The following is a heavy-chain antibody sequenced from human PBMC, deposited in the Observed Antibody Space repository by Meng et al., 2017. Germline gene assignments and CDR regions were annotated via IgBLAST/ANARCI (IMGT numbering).Heavy chain of an antibody. V-gene: IGHV3-21*01. J-gene: IGHJ4*02. Sequence: ETLSLTCAASGFTFGSYSIHWVRQAPGKGLEWVSSISGGGSYIYYADSVRGRFTISRDNARNSLYLRMNSLRVEDTAVYYCARDLPSSYFDYWGQGTLVTVSS. CDR2: ISGGGSYI. CDR3: ARDLPSSYFDY. CDR1: GFTFGSYS.